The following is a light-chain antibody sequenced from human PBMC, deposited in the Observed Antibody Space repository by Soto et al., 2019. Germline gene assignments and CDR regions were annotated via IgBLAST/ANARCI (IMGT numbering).Light chain of an antibody. J-gene: IGLJ1*01. CDR1: SSDVGAYKY. V-gene: IGLV2-14*03. CDR2: GVS. Sequence: QSVLTQPASVSGSPGQSITISCTGTSSDVGAYKYVSWYQQHPGKAPKLIIYGVSNRPSGVSNRFSGSKSGNTAFLTISGLQPEDEADYYCSSFTGTTTLDVFGNGTKVTVL. CDR3: SSFTGTTTLDV.